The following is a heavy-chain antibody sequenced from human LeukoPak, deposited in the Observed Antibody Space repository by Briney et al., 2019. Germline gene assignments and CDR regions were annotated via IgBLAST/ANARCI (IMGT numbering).Heavy chain of an antibody. CDR3: ARDAPSIGYCSGGSCYSEIYYFDY. Sequence: ASVKVSCKASGYTFTGYYMHWVRQAPGQGLEWMGWINPNSGGTNYAQKFQGRVTMTRDTSISAAYMELSRLRSDDTAVYYCARDAPSIGYCSGGSCYSEIYYFDYWGQGTLVTVSS. J-gene: IGHJ4*02. CDR1: GYTFTGYY. D-gene: IGHD2-15*01. CDR2: INPNSGGT. V-gene: IGHV1-2*02.